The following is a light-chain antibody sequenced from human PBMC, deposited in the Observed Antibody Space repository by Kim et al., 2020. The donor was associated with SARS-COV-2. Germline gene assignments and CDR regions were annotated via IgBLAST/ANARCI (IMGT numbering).Light chain of an antibody. CDR3: HQYKNSSPWT. J-gene: IGKJ1*01. Sequence: DIQMTQSPSTVSAFVGDRVTITCRASQSVNHWLAWYQEKPGKVPKLLIYDASDLEPGVSSRFSGSGYGTQFILTIMDLQPDDVATYYCHQYKNSSPWTIGQGTKVDIK. CDR1: QSVNHW. CDR2: DAS. V-gene: IGKV1-5*01.